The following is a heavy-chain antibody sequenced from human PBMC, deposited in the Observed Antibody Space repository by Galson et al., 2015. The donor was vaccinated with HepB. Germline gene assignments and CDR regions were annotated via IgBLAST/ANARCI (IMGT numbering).Heavy chain of an antibody. CDR2: IKPNSGGT. J-gene: IGHJ4*02. D-gene: IGHD5-18*01. Sequence: SVRVSCKASGYTFSGYYFHWVRQAPGQGLEYVGRIKPNSGGTNSEQKFQGRVTMTRDTSISTFSMKLSRLTSDDTAVYYCARERYSQDLKDFACWGQGTLVTVSS. V-gene: IGHV1-2*06. CDR3: ARERYSQDLKDFAC. CDR1: GYTFSGYY.